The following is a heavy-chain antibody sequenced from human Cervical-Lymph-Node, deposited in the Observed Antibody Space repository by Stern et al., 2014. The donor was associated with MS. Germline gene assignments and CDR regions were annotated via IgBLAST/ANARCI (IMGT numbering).Heavy chain of an antibody. V-gene: IGHV3-23*04. J-gene: IGHJ6*02. D-gene: IGHD3-16*01. CDR2: IRSSGDAT. CDR1: GFTFSNFA. Sequence: VQLVQSGGGLVQPGGSLRLSCAASGFTFSNFAITWVRRAPGKGLEWVSSIRSSGDATYYADSVKGRFTISRDNSQNTLDLQMNSLRVEDTAVYYCARARRWGSNYGNGNYGMDVWGQGTTVTVSS. CDR3: ARARRWGSNYGNGNYGMDV.